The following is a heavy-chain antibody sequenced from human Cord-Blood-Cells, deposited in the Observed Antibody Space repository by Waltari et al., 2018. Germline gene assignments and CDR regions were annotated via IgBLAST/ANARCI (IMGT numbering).Heavy chain of an antibody. CDR1: GFTVSSNY. V-gene: IGHV3-53*01. J-gene: IGHJ4*02. D-gene: IGHD2-2*01. CDR3: ARATSVVVPAAFDY. Sequence: EVQLVESGGGLIQPGGSLRLSCAASGFTVSSNYMSWVRQAPGKGLEGVSVIYSGGSTYYADSVKGRFTISRDNSKNTLYLQMNSLRAEDTAVYYCARATSVVVPAAFDYWGQGTLVTVSS. CDR2: IYSGGST.